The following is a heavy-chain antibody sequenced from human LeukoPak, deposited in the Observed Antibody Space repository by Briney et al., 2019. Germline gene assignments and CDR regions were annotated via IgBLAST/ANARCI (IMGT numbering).Heavy chain of an antibody. J-gene: IGHJ4*02. Sequence: SETLSLTCAVYGGSFSGYYWSWIRQPPGKGLEWIGEINHSGSTNYNPSLKSRVTISVDTSKNQFSLKLSSVTAADTAVYYCARGSEQLVHFDYWGQRTLVTVSS. CDR1: GGSFSGYY. CDR2: INHSGST. V-gene: IGHV4-34*01. D-gene: IGHD6-13*01. CDR3: ARGSEQLVHFDY.